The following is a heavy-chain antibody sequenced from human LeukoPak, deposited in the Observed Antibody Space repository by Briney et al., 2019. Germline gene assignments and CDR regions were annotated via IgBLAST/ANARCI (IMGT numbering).Heavy chain of an antibody. Sequence: GGSLRLSCAASGFTFSSYAMHWVRQAPGKGLEWVAVISYDGSNKYYADSVKGRFTISRDNSKNTLYLQMNSLRAEDTAVYYCASSGSYLYWGQGTLVTVSS. V-gene: IGHV3-30*04. CDR1: GFTFSSYA. J-gene: IGHJ4*02. D-gene: IGHD1-26*01. CDR2: ISYDGSNK. CDR3: ASSGSYLY.